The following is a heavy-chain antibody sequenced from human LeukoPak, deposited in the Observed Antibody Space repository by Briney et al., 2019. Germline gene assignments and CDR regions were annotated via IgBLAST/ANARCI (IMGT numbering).Heavy chain of an antibody. CDR1: GFTFTRYS. CDR3: AREGRYFDWEKDAFDI. Sequence: GGSLRLSCAASGFTFTRYSLNWVRQAPGKGLEWVSLASSSSSYKYYADSVKGRFTISRDNAKNSLYLQMNSLRAEDTAVYYCAREGRYFDWEKDAFDIWGQGTMVTVSS. CDR2: ASSSSSYK. D-gene: IGHD3-9*01. J-gene: IGHJ3*02. V-gene: IGHV3-21*01.